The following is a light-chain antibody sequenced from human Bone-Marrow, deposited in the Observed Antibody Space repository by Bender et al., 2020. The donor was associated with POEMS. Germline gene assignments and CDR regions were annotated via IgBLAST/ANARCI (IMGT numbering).Light chain of an antibody. CDR2: EVS. Sequence: QSALTQPPSASGSPGQSVTISCTGTSSDVGGYNYVSWYQQHPGKAPKLMISEVSKRPSGVPDRFSGSKSGNTASLTVSGLQAEDEADYYCFSYVGTTTFDVFGSGTKVTVL. J-gene: IGLJ1*01. CDR1: SSDVGGYNY. V-gene: IGLV2-8*01. CDR3: FSYVGTTTFDV.